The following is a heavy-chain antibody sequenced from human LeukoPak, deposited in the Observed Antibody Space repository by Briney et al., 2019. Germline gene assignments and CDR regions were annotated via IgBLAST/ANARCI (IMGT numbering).Heavy chain of an antibody. Sequence: GRSLSLSCAASGFTFSSYAMYWVRQAPGKGLEWVAVISYDGNNKYYADSVKGRFTISRDDSKNSLSLQMNSLRAEDTAVYYCARGAPERISSSTNYYFDYWGQGTLVTVSS. J-gene: IGHJ4*02. V-gene: IGHV3-30-3*01. D-gene: IGHD6-6*01. CDR2: ISYDGNNK. CDR1: GFTFSSYA. CDR3: ARGAPERISSSTNYYFDY.